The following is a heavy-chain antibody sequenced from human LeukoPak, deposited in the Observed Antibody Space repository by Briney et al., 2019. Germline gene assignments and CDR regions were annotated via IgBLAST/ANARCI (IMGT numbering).Heavy chain of an antibody. Sequence: PGGSLRLSCAASGFTFSSYAMHWVRQAPGKGLEWVAVISYDGSNKYYADSVKGRFTISRDNAKNTVYLQMNSLILEDTAVYYCVTDLGWGQGTLVSVSS. CDR1: GFTFSSYA. CDR3: VTDLG. CDR2: ISYDGSNK. V-gene: IGHV3-30*04. J-gene: IGHJ4*02.